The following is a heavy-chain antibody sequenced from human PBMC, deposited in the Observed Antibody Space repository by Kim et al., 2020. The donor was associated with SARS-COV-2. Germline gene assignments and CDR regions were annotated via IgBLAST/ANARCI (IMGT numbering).Heavy chain of an antibody. CDR2: IYTSGNT. V-gene: IGHV4-4*07. CDR3: ARGLTAAGAYNFDY. J-gene: IGHJ4*02. D-gene: IGHD6-13*01. CDR1: GGSISGYY. Sequence: SETLSLTCTVSGGSISGYYWTWIRHPAGKGLEWIGRIYTSGNTNYNPSLESRVTMSVDTSKTQFSLELTSVTAADTAVYYCARGLTAAGAYNFDYWGQGT.